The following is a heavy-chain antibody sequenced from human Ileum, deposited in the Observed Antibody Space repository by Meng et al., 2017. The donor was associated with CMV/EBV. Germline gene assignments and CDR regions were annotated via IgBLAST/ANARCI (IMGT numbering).Heavy chain of an antibody. J-gene: IGHJ4*02. CDR2: IKSKTDGGTT. CDR3: STASYGSPFGH. Sequence: ASRFTFSNAWMSWVRQAPGKGLEWVGRIKSKTDGGTTDYAAPVKGRFSISRDDSKNTLYLEMSSLKTEDTAMYFCSTASYGSPFGHWGQGTLVTVSS. CDR1: RFTFSNAW. D-gene: IGHD5-18*01. V-gene: IGHV3-15*01.